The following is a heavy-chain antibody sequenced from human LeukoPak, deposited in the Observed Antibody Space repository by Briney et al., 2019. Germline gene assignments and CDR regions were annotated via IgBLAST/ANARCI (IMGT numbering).Heavy chain of an antibody. Sequence: PGRSLRLSCAASGFTFSSDGMHWVRQAPGKGLEWVAGISYDGSNKDYADSVKGRFTIPRDNSKNTLYLQMNSLRAEDTAVYYCAKDSPGAFDIWGQGTMVTVSS. J-gene: IGHJ3*02. V-gene: IGHV3-30*18. CDR3: AKDSPGAFDI. CDR1: GFTFSSDG. CDR2: ISYDGSNK.